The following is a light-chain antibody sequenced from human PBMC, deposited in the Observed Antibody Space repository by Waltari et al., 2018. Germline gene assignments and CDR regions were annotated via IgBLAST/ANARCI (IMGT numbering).Light chain of an antibody. V-gene: IGKV1-9*01. CDR3: QELNSYPLT. J-gene: IGKJ4*01. CDR1: QEIRSH. CDR2: GSS. Sequence: IQLTQSPSSLSASVGDRVTITCRASQEIRSHLVWYHQKPGKAPNLLIYGSSTLQSGVPARFSGSGSGTEFTLTISSLQPEDFATYYCQELNSYPLTFGGGTKVEIK.